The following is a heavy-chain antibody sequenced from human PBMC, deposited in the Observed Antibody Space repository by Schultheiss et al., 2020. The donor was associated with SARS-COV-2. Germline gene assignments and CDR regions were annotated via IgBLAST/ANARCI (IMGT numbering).Heavy chain of an antibody. Sequence: SVKVSCKASGGTFSSYAISWVRQAPGQGLEWMGGIIPIFGTANYGQKFQGRVTITVDESTSTAYMELSSLRSEDTAVYYCARDLIVVVPAARPGGFDPWGQGTLVTVSS. V-gene: IGHV1-69*13. J-gene: IGHJ5*02. CDR1: GGTFSSYA. CDR3: ARDLIVVVPAARPGGFDP. D-gene: IGHD2-2*01. CDR2: IIPIFGTA.